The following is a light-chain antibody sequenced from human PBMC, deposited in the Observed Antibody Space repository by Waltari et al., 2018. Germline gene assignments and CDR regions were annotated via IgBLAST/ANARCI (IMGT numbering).Light chain of an antibody. J-gene: IGKJ2*01. CDR1: QNVNTN. V-gene: IGKV3-15*01. CDR3: HQYNNWPPYT. Sequence: VMTQSPATLSVSPGESATLSCRASQNVNTNVAWYQQKPGQAPRLLIYGAFSTATGIPARFSGSGSGTEFTLTISSLQSEDFAVYYCHQYNNWPPYTFGQGTKLEIK. CDR2: GAF.